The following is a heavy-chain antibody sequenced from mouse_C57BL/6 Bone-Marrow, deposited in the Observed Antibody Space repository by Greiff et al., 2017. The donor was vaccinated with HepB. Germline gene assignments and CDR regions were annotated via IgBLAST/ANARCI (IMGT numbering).Heavy chain of an antibody. CDR2: IDPSDSYP. Sequence: QVQLQQPGAELVMPGASVKLSCKASGYTFTSYWMHWVKQRPGQGLEWIGEIDPSDSYPNYNQKFKGKSTLTVDKSSSTAYMQLSSLTSEDSAVYYCARDPYYYAMDYWGQGTSVTVSS. CDR3: ARDPYYYAMDY. J-gene: IGHJ4*01. V-gene: IGHV1-69*01. CDR1: GYTFTSYW.